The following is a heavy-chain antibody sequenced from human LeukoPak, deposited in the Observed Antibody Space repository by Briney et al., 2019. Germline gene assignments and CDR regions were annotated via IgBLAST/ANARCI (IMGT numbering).Heavy chain of an antibody. V-gene: IGHV4-59*01. Sequence: SETLSLTCTVSDGSINSFYWSWIRQPPGKGLEWIGYIYYSGSTNYNPSLKSRVTISVDTSKNQFSLKLSSVTAADTAVYYCARDSFGGSFDYWGQGTLVTVSS. D-gene: IGHD2-15*01. J-gene: IGHJ4*02. CDR2: IYYSGST. CDR3: ARDSFGGSFDY. CDR1: DGSINSFY.